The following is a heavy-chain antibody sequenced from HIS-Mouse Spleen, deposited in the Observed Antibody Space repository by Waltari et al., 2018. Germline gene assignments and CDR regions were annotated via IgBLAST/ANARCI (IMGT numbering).Heavy chain of an antibody. CDR3: AREIPYSSSWYDWYFDL. D-gene: IGHD6-13*01. V-gene: IGHV4-39*07. CDR1: GGSISSSSYY. Sequence: QLQLQESGPGLVKPSETLSLTCTVSGGSISSSSYYWGWVRQRPGKGLEWIGSIYYSGSNYYNPSLKGRVTISVDTSKNQFTLKLSSVTAADTAVYYCAREIPYSSSWYDWYFDLWGRGTLVTVSS. J-gene: IGHJ2*01. CDR2: IYYSGSN.